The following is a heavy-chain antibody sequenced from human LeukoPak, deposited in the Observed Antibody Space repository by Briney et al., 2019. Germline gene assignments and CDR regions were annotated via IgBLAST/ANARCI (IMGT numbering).Heavy chain of an antibody. CDR2: INPNSGGT. D-gene: IGHD1-26*01. J-gene: IGHJ4*02. CDR3: ARDLGIVGATKDNDY. CDR1: GYTFTGYY. Sequence: ASVKVSCKASGYTFTGYYMHWVRQAPGQGLEWMGWINPNSGGTNYAQKFQGRVTMTRDTSISTAYMELSRLRSDDTAVYYCARDLGIVGATKDNDYWGQGTLVTVSS. V-gene: IGHV1-2*02.